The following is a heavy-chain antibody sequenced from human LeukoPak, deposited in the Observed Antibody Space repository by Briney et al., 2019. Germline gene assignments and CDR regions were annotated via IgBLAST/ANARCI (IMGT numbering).Heavy chain of an antibody. CDR3: ARILRYFDWLSRSRTRDAFDI. Sequence: ASVKVSCKASGYTFTGYYIHWVRQAPGQGLEWMGWINPNSGGTNYAQKFQGRVTMTRDTSISTAYMELSRLRSDDTAVYYCARILRYFDWLSRSRTRDAFDIWGQGTMVTVSS. V-gene: IGHV1-2*02. CDR2: INPNSGGT. J-gene: IGHJ3*02. D-gene: IGHD3-9*01. CDR1: GYTFTGYY.